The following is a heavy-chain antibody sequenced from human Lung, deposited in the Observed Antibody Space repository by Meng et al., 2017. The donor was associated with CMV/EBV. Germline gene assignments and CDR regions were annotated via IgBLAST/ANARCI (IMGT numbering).Heavy chain of an antibody. CDR2: INSDGSST. CDR1: GFTFSSYW. Sequence: GESLKISCAASGFTFSSYWMHWVRQAPGKGLVWVSRINSDGSSTSYADSVKGRVTISRDNAKNTLYLQMNSRRAEDTAVYYCARSYYYDSSGYYYPFDYWGQGTLVTVSS. J-gene: IGHJ4*02. V-gene: IGHV3-74*01. D-gene: IGHD3-22*01. CDR3: ARSYYYDSSGYYYPFDY.